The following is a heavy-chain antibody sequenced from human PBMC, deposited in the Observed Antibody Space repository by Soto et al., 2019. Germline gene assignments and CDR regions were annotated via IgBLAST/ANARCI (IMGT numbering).Heavy chain of an antibody. CDR1: GFTFSSYS. Sequence: GGSLRLSCAASGFTFSSYSINWVRHPPGKGLEWVSSISSSSSYIYYADSVKGRFTISRDNTKNSLYLQMNSLRAEDTAVYYCARDGCDSGWYFDHWGRGTLVTVSS. D-gene: IGHD2-21*02. J-gene: IGHJ2*01. CDR3: ARDGCDSGWYFDH. CDR2: ISSSSSYI. V-gene: IGHV3-21*01.